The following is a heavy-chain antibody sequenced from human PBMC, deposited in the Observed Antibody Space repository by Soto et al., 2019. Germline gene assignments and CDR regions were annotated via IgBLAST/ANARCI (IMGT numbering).Heavy chain of an antibody. CDR1: GFTFSSAW. Sequence: EAQLAESGGDLVTPGGSLRLSCATSGFTFSSAWMSWVRQAPGEGLEWVGRIKSKADGETIEYAAPVKGRFTISRDDSKATVFLQMNSLKAEDTAIYYCAADIPPPQGPSYPIDYWGHGTLVTVSS. CDR2: IKSKADGETI. D-gene: IGHD1-26*01. J-gene: IGHJ4*01. CDR3: AADIPPPQGPSYPIDY. V-gene: IGHV3-15*01.